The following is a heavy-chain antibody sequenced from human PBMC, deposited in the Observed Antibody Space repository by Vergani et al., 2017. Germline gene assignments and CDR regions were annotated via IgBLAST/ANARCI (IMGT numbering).Heavy chain of an antibody. Sequence: QVQLVQSGAEVKKPGASVKVSCKASGYTFTSYAMHWVRQAPGQRLEWMGWINAGNGNTKYSQKFQGRVTITRDTSASTAYMELSSLRSEDTAVYYCARGGGVGVENDYWGQGTLVTVSS. V-gene: IGHV1-3*01. CDR3: ARGGGVGVENDY. CDR1: GYTFTSYA. CDR2: INAGNGNT. J-gene: IGHJ4*02. D-gene: IGHD3-16*01.